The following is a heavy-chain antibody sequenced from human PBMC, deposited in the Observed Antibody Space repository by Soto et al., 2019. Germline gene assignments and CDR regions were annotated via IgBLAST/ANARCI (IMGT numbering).Heavy chain of an antibody. Sequence: QITLKESGPTLVKPTQTLTLTCTFSGFSLSTSGVGVGWIRQPPGKALEWLALIYWDDDKRYSPSLNSRLTXTXXPSKNQLVHTMTYMDPVDTCKYYCAHSPPPRLLEYWGQGPLVTLS. CDR1: GFSLSTSGVG. CDR3: AHSPPPRLLEY. D-gene: IGHD1-1*01. J-gene: IGHJ4*02. V-gene: IGHV2-5*02. CDR2: IYWDDDK.